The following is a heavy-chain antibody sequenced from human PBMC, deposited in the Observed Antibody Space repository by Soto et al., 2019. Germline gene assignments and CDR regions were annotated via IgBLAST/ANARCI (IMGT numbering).Heavy chain of an antibody. J-gene: IGHJ4*02. D-gene: IGHD4-17*01. CDR1: GFTFSSYA. CDR2: ISGSGGST. V-gene: IGHV3-23*01. Sequence: EVQLLESGGGLVQPGGSLRLSCAASGFTFSSYAMSWVRQAPGKGLEWVSAISGSGGSTYYADSVKGRFTISRDNYKNTLYMQMNRLRAEDKALYYCAKDTTVIPYYFDYWGKGTLVTVSS. CDR3: AKDTTVIPYYFDY.